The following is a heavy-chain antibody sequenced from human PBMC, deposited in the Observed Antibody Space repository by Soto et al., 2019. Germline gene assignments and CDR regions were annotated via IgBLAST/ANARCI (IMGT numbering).Heavy chain of an antibody. J-gene: IGHJ6*02. CDR1: GGSISGYY. Sequence: PSETLSLTWTVSGGSISGYYWSWIRQPPGKGLEWIGYMYNTGSTVYNPSFKSRVTISVDTSKNQFSLKLNSVTAADTAVYYCARDLWGYCGTDCYPLDVWGQGTTLTVSS. V-gene: IGHV4-59*01. CDR3: ARDLWGYCGTDCYPLDV. CDR2: MYNTGST. D-gene: IGHD2-21*02.